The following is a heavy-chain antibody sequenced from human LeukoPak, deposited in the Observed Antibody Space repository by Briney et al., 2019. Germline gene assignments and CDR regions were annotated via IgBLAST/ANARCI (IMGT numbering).Heavy chain of an antibody. CDR3: AGDVRGYFDS. CDR1: GFTFSNFW. J-gene: IGHJ4*02. CDR2: IKEYGSEK. Sequence: GGSLRLSCEASGFTFSNFWMSWVRQAPGKGLEWVANIKEYGSEKYYVDSVRGRFTISRDNAKNSLYLQMNSLRAEDTALYYCAGDVRGYFDSRGQGTLVAVSS. V-gene: IGHV3-7*03. D-gene: IGHD2-15*01.